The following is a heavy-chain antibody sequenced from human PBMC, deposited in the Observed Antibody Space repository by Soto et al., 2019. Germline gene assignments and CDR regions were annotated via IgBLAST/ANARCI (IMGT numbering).Heavy chain of an antibody. CDR1: GFSLSTSGGG. CDR2: IYWDDDK. Sequence: QITLKESGPALVKPTQTLTLTCTFSGFSLSTSGGGVGWIRQPPGKALEWIALIYWDDDKRYSSSLKSRLNSTKDNYKNQVVLTMTNMDPVDTATYYCAQGREVPAAPPYYYYYCMDVWGQGTTVTVSS. J-gene: IGHJ6*01. D-gene: IGHD2-2*01. V-gene: IGHV2-5*02. CDR3: AQGREVPAAPPYYYYYCMDV.